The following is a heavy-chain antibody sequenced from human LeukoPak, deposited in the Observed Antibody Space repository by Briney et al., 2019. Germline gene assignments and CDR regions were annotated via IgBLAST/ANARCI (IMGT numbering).Heavy chain of an antibody. CDR3: AGGTYYSDY. J-gene: IGHJ4*02. Sequence: GGSLRLSCAASGFTFSSYGMHWVRQAPGKGLEWVAFIPDDGNNVYYSDSVRGRFTVSRDSSRNTLYLQMNSLRVEDSALYYCAGGTYYSDYWGQGTLVTVPS. V-gene: IGHV3-30*03. D-gene: IGHD1-7*01. CDR1: GFTFSSYG. CDR2: IPDDGNNV.